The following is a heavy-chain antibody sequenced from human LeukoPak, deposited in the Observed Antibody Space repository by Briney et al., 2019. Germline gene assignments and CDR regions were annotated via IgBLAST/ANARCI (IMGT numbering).Heavy chain of an antibody. CDR1: GFTFSRFA. J-gene: IGHJ4*02. CDR2: IGALGGST. D-gene: IGHD4-23*01. V-gene: IGHV3-23*01. Sequence: GGSLRLTCEASGFTFSRFAMTWVRQAPGKGLEWVSTIGALGGSTNYAASVKGQFTISRDNSKNTLYLQMNSLRAEDTAVYYCARGRGGDFGGNSGHFDYWGQGTLVTVSS. CDR3: ARGRGGDFGGNSGHFDY.